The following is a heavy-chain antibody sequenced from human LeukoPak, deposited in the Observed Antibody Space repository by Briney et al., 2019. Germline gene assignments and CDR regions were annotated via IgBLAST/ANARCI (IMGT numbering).Heavy chain of an antibody. J-gene: IGHJ5*02. CDR1: GGSFSGYY. CDR3: ARRRYSSDLTGFDP. CDR2: TNHSGST. D-gene: IGHD6-19*01. Sequence: SETLSLTCAVYGGSFSGYYWSWIRQPPGKGLEWIGETNHSGSTNYNPSLKSRVTISVDTSKNQFSLKLSSVTAADTAVYYCARRRYSSDLTGFDPWGQGTLVTVSS. V-gene: IGHV4-34*01.